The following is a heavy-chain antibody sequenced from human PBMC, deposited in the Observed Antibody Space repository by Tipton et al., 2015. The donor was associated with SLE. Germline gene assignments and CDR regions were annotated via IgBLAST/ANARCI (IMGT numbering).Heavy chain of an antibody. V-gene: IGHV4-39*07. Sequence: TLSLTCIVSGDSTSSSSYYWGWIRQPPGKGLEWVGTVYYTGNTFYNPSLKSRVTISVDTSKNHFSLNLTSVTAADTAVYYCARLLTAAGTHFFDYWGQGILVTVSS. CDR2: VYYTGNT. D-gene: IGHD6-13*01. CDR1: GDSTSSSSYY. J-gene: IGHJ4*02. CDR3: ARLLTAAGTHFFDY.